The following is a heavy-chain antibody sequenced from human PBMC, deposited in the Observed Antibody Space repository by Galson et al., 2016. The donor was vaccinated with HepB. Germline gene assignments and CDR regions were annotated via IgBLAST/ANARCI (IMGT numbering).Heavy chain of an antibody. D-gene: IGHD1-26*01. CDR2: LKEDGSEK. Sequence: SLRLSCAASQFTFSNYWMTWVRQAPGKGLEWVANLKEDGSEKGYVDSVRGRFTVSRDNAKNSLYLQMNNLRAEDTAVYYCARDSSPERGGAVYDALDLWGQGTMVTVSS. CDR1: QFTFSNYW. V-gene: IGHV3-7*01. J-gene: IGHJ3*01. CDR3: ARDSSPERGGAVYDALDL.